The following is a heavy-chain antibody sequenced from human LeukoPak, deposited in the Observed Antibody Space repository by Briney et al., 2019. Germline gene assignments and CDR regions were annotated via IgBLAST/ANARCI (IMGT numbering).Heavy chain of an antibody. CDR3: ARSPGRGARGVIPLYFDY. D-gene: IGHD3-10*01. CDR2: IIPIFGTA. Sequence: GASVKVSCKASGGTFSSYAISWVRQAPGQGLEWMGGIIPIFGTANYAQKFQGRVTITADESTSTAYMELSSLRSEDTAVYYCARSPGRGARGVIPLYFDYWGQGTLVTVSS. V-gene: IGHV1-69*13. CDR1: GGTFSSYA. J-gene: IGHJ4*02.